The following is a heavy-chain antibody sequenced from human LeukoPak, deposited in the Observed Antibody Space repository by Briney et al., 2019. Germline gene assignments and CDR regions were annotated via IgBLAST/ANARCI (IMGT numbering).Heavy chain of an antibody. J-gene: IGHJ4*02. Sequence: AGGSLRLSCAASGFTFSSYGMQWVRQAPGKGLEGVVVISYDGSNKYYADSVKGRLTISSDNSKNTLYLQMNSLRAEDTAVYYCAKDQTYSSSWYSFDYWGQGTLVTVSS. V-gene: IGHV3-30*18. CDR2: ISYDGSNK. CDR3: AKDQTYSSSWYSFDY. CDR1: GFTFSSYG. D-gene: IGHD6-13*01.